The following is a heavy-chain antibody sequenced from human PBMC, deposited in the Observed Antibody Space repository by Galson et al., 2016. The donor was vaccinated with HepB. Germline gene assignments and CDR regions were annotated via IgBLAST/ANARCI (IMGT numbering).Heavy chain of an antibody. CDR3: ARGGGKTSTMDV. CDR1: GYTLTSYY. Sequence: SVKVSCKASGYTLTSYYMNWVRQAPGQGLEWMGMINPTGGSTTYAQKFQGRVTMTRDTSTSTVYMELSSLRTEDTAVYDCARGGGKTSTMDVWGQGTTVTVSS. V-gene: IGHV1-46*01. J-gene: IGHJ6*02. D-gene: IGHD3-16*01. CDR2: INPTGGST.